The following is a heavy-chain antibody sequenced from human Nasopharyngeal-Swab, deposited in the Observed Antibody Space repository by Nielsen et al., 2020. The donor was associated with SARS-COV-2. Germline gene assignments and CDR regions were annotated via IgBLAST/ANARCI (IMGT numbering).Heavy chain of an antibody. Sequence: SVKVSCKASGGTFSSYAISWVRQAPGQGLEWMGGIIPIFGTANYAQKFQGRVTITRDTSASTAYMELSSLRSEDTAVYYCARDPPAITMVRGVSGWFDPWGQGTLATVSS. J-gene: IGHJ5*02. D-gene: IGHD3-10*01. CDR2: IIPIFGTA. CDR3: ARDPPAITMVRGVSGWFDP. CDR1: GGTFSSYA. V-gene: IGHV1-69*05.